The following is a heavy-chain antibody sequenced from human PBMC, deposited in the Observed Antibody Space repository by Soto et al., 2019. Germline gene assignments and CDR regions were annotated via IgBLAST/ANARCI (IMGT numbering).Heavy chain of an antibody. V-gene: IGHV3-30-3*01. J-gene: IGHJ6*02. Sequence: QVQLVESGGGVVQPGRSLRLSCAASGFTFSSYAMHWVRQAPGKGLEWVAVISYDGSNKYYADSVKGRFTISRDNSKNTLYLQMNSLRAEDTAVYYCARDLVMGSSSWLYYYDYGMDVWGQGTTVTVSS. D-gene: IGHD6-13*01. CDR2: ISYDGSNK. CDR1: GFTFSSYA. CDR3: ARDLVMGSSSWLYYYDYGMDV.